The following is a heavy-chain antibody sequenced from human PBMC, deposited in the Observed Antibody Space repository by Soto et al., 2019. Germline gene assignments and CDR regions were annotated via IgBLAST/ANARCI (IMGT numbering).Heavy chain of an antibody. V-gene: IGHV4-30-2*01. Sequence: QLQLQELSSGLVKPAHTLSLTCAVCGGSISSGGYAWSWIRQPPGKGLEWIGYIYNSGSIYYNPSLQSRVTISIYKSTEQVPLNLISVHAADTAVYARDSNAGLRGPIDYWGQGTLVTVSS. CDR1: GGSISSGGYA. CDR2: IYNSGSI. CDR3: DSNAGLRGPIDY. D-gene: IGHD3-3*01. J-gene: IGHJ4*02.